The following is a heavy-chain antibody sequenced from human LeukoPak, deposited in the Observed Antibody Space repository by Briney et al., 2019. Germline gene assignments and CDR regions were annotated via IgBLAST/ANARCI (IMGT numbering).Heavy chain of an antibody. D-gene: IGHD3-16*01. V-gene: IGHV1-18*01. CDR2: TRTYNGYT. J-gene: IGHJ4*02. CDR3: AKVGSGDYYGYKGVVDY. Sequence: ASVKVFCKASGRTFTSYGISWVRRAPGQGLEWMGWTRTYNGYTNYAQKVQGRVTMTTDTSTSTAYMELRSLRSDDTAVYYCAKVGSGDYYGYKGVVDYWGQGTLVTVSS. CDR1: GRTFTSYG.